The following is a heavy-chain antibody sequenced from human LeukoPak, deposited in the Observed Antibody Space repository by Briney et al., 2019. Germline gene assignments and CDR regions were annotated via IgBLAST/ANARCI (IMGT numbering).Heavy chain of an antibody. J-gene: IGHJ6*03. CDR3: ARGWSGSYYSHYYYYMDV. D-gene: IGHD1-26*01. CDR1: GYTFTGYY. Sequence: ASVKVSCKASGYTFTGYYMHWVRQAPGQGLEWMGWINPNSGGTNYAQKFQGRVTMTRDTSISTAYMELSRLKSDDTAVYYCARGWSGSYYSHYYYYMDVWGTGTTVTVSS. V-gene: IGHV1-2*02. CDR2: INPNSGGT.